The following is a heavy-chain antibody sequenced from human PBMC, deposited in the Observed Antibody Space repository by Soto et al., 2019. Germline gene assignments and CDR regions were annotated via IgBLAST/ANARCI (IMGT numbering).Heavy chain of an antibody. Sequence: GESLKISCKGSGYSFTSYWISWVRQMPGKGLEWIGRIDPSDSYTNYSPSFQGHVTISADKSISTAYLQWSSLKASDTAMYYCARHGARAMASTYYYYGMDVWGQGTTVTVSS. CDR2: IDPSDSYT. V-gene: IGHV5-10-1*01. J-gene: IGHJ6*02. CDR1: GYSFTSYW. CDR3: ARHGARAMASTYYYYGMDV. D-gene: IGHD5-18*01.